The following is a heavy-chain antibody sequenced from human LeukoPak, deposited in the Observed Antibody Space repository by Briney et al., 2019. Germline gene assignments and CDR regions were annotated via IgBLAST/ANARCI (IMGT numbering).Heavy chain of an antibody. CDR3: ARHWGLANCDGDCYPFDY. J-gene: IGHJ4*02. D-gene: IGHD2-21*02. V-gene: IGHV4-59*08. CDR2: IYNSGGT. Sequence: SETLSLTCTVSGGPFSSYYGRWIRQPPGKGLEWIGYIYNSGGTNYNPSLKSRVTISVDTSRNQFSLKLSSVTAADTAVYYCARHWGLANCDGDCYPFDYWGQGTLVTVSS. CDR1: GGPFSSYY.